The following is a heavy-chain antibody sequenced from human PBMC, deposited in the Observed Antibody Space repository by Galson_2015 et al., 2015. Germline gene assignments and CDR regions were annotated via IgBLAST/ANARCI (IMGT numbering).Heavy chain of an antibody. J-gene: IGHJ5*02. V-gene: IGHV3-23*01. CDR2: TDGSGGST. CDR3: ANYYFDSSNYPSPPRFDP. Sequence: SLRLSCAASGFSFNSYAMTWIRQAPGNGLEWVSGTDGSGGSTIYADSVKGRFTVSRDNSKNTLYLQMNSLRVEDTAVYYCANYYFDSSNYPSPPRFDPWGQGALVTVSS. CDR1: GFSFNSYA. D-gene: IGHD3-22*01.